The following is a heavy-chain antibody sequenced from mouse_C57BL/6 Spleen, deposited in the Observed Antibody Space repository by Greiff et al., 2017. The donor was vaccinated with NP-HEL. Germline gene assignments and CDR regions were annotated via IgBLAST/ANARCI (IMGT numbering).Heavy chain of an antibody. CDR3: ARTARIKY. V-gene: IGHV3-2*02. CDR2: ISYSGST. CDR1: GYSITSGYG. Sequence: EVQLQESGPGLVKPSQSLSLTCTVTGYSITSGYGWNWIRQFPGNQLKWMGYISYSGSTNYNPTLKSRISITRDTSKNQFFLQLKSVTTEDTATYYCARTARIKYWGQGTTLTVSS. D-gene: IGHD1-2*01. J-gene: IGHJ2*01.